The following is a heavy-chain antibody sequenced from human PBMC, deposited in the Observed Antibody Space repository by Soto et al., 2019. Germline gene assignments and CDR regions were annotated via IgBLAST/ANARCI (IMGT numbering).Heavy chain of an antibody. D-gene: IGHD3-10*01. Sequence: ASVKVSCKASGYSFISYPMHWVRQAPGQRPEWMGWINAGDDNTYYSQKCQGRITITRDTSASTVYLELSSLRSEDTAVYYCARDPFTVLRGVIPYFDYWGQGTLVTVSS. CDR2: INAGDDNT. CDR1: GYSFISYP. CDR3: ARDPFTVLRGVIPYFDY. V-gene: IGHV1-3*01. J-gene: IGHJ4*02.